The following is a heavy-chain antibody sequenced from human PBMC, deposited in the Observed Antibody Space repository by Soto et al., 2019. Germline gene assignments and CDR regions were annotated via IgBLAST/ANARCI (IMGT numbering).Heavy chain of an antibody. V-gene: IGHV3-30*18. J-gene: IGHJ6*02. CDR3: AEDRNDPRVYYYYGMDV. CDR2: ISYDGSNK. D-gene: IGHD1-1*01. CDR1: GFTFSSYG. Sequence: QVQLVESGGGVVQPGRSLRLSCAASGFTFSSYGMHWVRQAPGKGLEWVAVISYDGSNKYYADSVKGRFTISRDNSKNTLYLQMNSLRAEDTAVYYCAEDRNDPRVYYYYGMDVWGQGTTVTVSS.